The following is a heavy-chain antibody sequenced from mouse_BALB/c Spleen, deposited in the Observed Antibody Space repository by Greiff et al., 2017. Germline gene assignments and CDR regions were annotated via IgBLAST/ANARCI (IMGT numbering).Heavy chain of an antibody. CDR1: GFSLTGYG. D-gene: IGHD2-12*01. CDR2: IWGDGST. Sequence: QVQLKESGPGLVAPSQSLSITCTVSGFSLTGYGVNWVRQPPGKGLEWLGMIWGDGSTDYNSALKSRLSISKDNSKSQVFLKMNSLQTDDTARYYCARERRRDAMDYWGQGTSVTVSS. V-gene: IGHV2-6-7*01. J-gene: IGHJ4*01. CDR3: ARERRRDAMDY.